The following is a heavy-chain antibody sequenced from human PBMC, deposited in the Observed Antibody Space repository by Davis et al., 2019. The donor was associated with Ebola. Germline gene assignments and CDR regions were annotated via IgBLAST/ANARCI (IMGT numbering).Heavy chain of an antibody. CDR3: VTEQTRLLWPAFDV. CDR2: FDPDVGKP. D-gene: IGHD3-10*01. V-gene: IGHV1-24*01. J-gene: IGHJ3*01. Sequence: ASVKVSCKVSEYPLSEISMHWVRQAPGKGLEWMGGFDPDVGKPVYAQRFQGRVTMTEDTSTDTAYMELSSLKSEDTAVYYCVTEQTRLLWPAFDVWGQGTMVTVSS. CDR1: EYPLSEIS.